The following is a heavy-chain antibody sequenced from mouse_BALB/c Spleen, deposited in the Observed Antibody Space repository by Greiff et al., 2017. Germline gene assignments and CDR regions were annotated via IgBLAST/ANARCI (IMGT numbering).Heavy chain of an antibody. CDR3: ARGLRQVDY. D-gene: IGHD2-12*01. V-gene: IGHV7-3*02. CDR2: IRNKANGYTT. CDR1: GFTFTDYY. J-gene: IGHJ2*01. Sequence: EVQVVESGGGLVQPGGSLRLSCATSGFTFTDYYMSWVRQPPGKALEWLGFIRNKANGYTTEYSASVKGRFTISRDNSQSILYLQMNTLRAEDSATYYCARGLRQVDYWGQGTTLTVSS.